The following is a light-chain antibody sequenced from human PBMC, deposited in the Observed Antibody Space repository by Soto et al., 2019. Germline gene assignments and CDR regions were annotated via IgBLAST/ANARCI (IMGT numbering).Light chain of an antibody. Sequence: QSVLTQPASVSGSPGQSITISCTGTSSDVGGYNSVSWYQQHPGKAPKLMIYNVSNRPSGVSNRFSGSKSGNTASLTISGLQAEDEADYYCRSYTSSRTYVFGTGTKVTVL. V-gene: IGLV2-14*01. CDR2: NVS. CDR1: SSDVGGYNS. CDR3: RSYTSSRTYV. J-gene: IGLJ1*01.